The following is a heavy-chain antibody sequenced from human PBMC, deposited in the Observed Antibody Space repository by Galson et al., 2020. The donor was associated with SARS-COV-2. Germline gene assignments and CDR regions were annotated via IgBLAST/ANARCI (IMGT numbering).Heavy chain of an antibody. CDR1: GGTFSGYY. D-gene: IGHD3-3*01. CDR3: ARGRYPRADGILLWMERIAASGVVDA. CDR2: INDGGRT. V-gene: IGHV4-34*01. J-gene: IGHJ5*02. Sequence: SQTLSLTCAVYGGTFSGYYWNWIRQSPGKGLEWIGEINDGGRTNYNPSLESRVGISVDTSKKQFSLKLSSVTAADTAVYHCARGRYPRADGILLWMERIAASGVVDAWGQGTRVTVSS.